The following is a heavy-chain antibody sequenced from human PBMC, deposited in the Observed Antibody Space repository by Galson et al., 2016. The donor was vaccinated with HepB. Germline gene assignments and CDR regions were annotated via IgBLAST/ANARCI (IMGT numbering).Heavy chain of an antibody. CDR1: GFTFSSYW. CDR2: IDSDGITT. D-gene: IGHD2-15*01. V-gene: IGHV3-74*01. CDR3: ARFGRSLGMDV. Sequence: LRLSCAASGFTFSSYWMYWVRQAPGKGLVWVSRIDSDGITTAYADSVKGRFTISRDNSKNTLYLQMNSLTAEDTAVYYCARFGRSLGMDVWGQGTTVTVSS. J-gene: IGHJ6*02.